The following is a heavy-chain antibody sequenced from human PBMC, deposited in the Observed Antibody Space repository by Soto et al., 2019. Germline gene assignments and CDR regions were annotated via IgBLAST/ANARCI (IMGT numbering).Heavy chain of an antibody. V-gene: IGHV4-4*02. CDR3: ARERYCSSTSCYSDYYYGMDV. J-gene: IGHJ6*02. CDR2: IYHSGST. D-gene: IGHD2-2*01. CDR1: GGSISSSNW. Sequence: KPSETLSLTCAVSGGSISSSNWWSWVRQPPGKGLEWIGEIYHSGSTNYNPSLKSRVTISVDKSKNQFSLKLSSVTAADTAVYYCARERYCSSTSCYSDYYYGMDVWGQGTTVTVSS.